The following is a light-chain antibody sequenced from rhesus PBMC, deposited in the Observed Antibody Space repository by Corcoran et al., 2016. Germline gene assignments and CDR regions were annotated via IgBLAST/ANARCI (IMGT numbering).Light chain of an antibody. CDR1: ESVGSY. CDR3: KQYNDLLS. J-gene: IGKJ2*01. V-gene: IGKV3-40*03. CDR2: SAY. Sequence: EIVMTQSPATLSLSPGETATLSCRASESVGSYLAWYQQKPGQAPKLLVHSAYFRATGIPDRFSGSGSRTEFTLTISSLEPEDVGVYHCKQYNDLLSFGQGTKVEIK.